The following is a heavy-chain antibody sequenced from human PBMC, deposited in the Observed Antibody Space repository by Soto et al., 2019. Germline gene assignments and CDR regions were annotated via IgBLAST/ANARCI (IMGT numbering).Heavy chain of an antibody. CDR1: GFTFSSYG. V-gene: IGHV3-30*18. D-gene: IGHD6-13*01. CDR2: ISYDGSNK. CDR3: AKKGTGYSSSWLALDY. Sequence: QVQLVESGGGVVQPGRSLRLSCAASGFTFSSYGMHWVRQAPRKGLDWVAVISYDGSNKYYADSVKGRFTISRDNSKKTLYMQMNSLRAEDTAVYYCAKKGTGYSSSWLALDYWGQGTLVTVSS. J-gene: IGHJ4*02.